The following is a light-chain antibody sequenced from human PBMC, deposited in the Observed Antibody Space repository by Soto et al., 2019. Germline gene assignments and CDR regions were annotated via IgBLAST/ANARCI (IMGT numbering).Light chain of an antibody. Sequence: QSVLTQPASVSGSPGQSITISCTGTSSEVGGYNYVSWYQQHPGKAPKLMIYDVSNRPSGVSNRFSGSKSGNTASLTISGLQAEDEADYYCSSYTSSRTPLYVFGTGTKVTVL. CDR1: SSEVGGYNY. CDR2: DVS. V-gene: IGLV2-14*01. CDR3: SSYTSSRTPLYV. J-gene: IGLJ1*01.